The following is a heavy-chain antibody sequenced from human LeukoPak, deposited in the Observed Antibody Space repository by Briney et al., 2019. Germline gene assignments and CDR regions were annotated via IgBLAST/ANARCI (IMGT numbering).Heavy chain of an antibody. V-gene: IGHV3-23*01. Sequence: GGSLRLSCAASGFTFSSYAMSWVRQAPEKGPEWVSTISGSGGRTYYADSVKGRFTISRDNSKKTLYLQMNSLRAEDTAIYYCAKALFGDRRVGAFDIWGLGTMLTVSS. J-gene: IGHJ3*02. D-gene: IGHD3-10*02. CDR1: GFTFSSYA. CDR3: AKALFGDRRVGAFDI. CDR2: ISGSGGRT.